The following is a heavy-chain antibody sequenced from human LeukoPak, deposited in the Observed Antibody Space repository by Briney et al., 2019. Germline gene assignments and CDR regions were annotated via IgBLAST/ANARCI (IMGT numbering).Heavy chain of an antibody. CDR2: IYYSGST. CDR3: ARREWFGEAQDAFDI. D-gene: IGHD3-10*01. V-gene: IGHV4-59*08. Sequence: PSETLSLTCTVSGGSISSYYWSWIRQPPGKGLEWIGYIYYSGSTNYNPSLKSRVTISVDTSKNQFSLKLSSVTAADTAVYYCARREWFGEAQDAFDIWGQGTMVTVSS. CDR1: GGSISSYY. J-gene: IGHJ3*02.